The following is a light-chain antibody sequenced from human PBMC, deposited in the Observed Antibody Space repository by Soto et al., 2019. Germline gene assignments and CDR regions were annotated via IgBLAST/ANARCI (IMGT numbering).Light chain of an antibody. V-gene: IGKV3-11*01. CDR3: QQRQYLPPIP. CDR2: DTS. CDR1: QSVSSY. J-gene: IGKJ5*01. Sequence: VLTQSPATLSLSPGERAPLSCRSSQSVSSYLAWYQQKPGQAPRLLIYDTSNRATGVPARFSGSGSGTDFTLTISSLEPEDCAIYYCQQRQYLPPIPFGQGTLLETK.